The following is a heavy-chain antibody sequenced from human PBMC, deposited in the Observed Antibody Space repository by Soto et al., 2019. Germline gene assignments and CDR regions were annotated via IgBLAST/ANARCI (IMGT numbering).Heavy chain of an antibody. CDR2: ISYDGSNK. Sequence: QVQLVESGRGVVQPGRSLRLSCAASGFTFSSYAMHWVRQAPGKGLEWVAVISYDGSNKYYADSVKGRFTISRDNSKNTLYLQMNSLRAEDTAVYYCARERTAYYYYGMDVWGQGTTVTVSS. V-gene: IGHV3-30-3*01. J-gene: IGHJ6*02. CDR1: GFTFSSYA. CDR3: ARERTAYYYYGMDV.